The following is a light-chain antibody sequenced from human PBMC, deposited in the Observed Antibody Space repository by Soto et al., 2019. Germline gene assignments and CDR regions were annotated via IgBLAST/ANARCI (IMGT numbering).Light chain of an antibody. CDR3: QGYGSSLVT. CDR2: GAS. CDR1: QNIRSNY. Sequence: IVLTQSPGTLSLSPGDRATLSCRASQNIRSNYLAWYQQKPGQAPRLLIYGASSRATAIPYSCSGSGSGTDFTLTIIELEPEDFAVYHWQGYGSSLVTFGQGTRLEIK. V-gene: IGKV3-20*01. J-gene: IGKJ5*01.